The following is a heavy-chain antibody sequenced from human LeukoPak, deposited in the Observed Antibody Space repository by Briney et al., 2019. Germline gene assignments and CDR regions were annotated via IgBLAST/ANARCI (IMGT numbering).Heavy chain of an antibody. J-gene: IGHJ6*02. CDR1: GFTFSGST. CDR2: IRSKANNYAT. D-gene: IGHD1-26*01. V-gene: IGHV3-73*01. CDR3: IRGAASGSYYGFDV. Sequence: GGSLRLSCAASGFTFSGSTMHWVRQASGKGLEWVGRIRSKANNYATAYATSVKGRFTLSRDDSKNTAYLQMNSLKTEDTAVYYCIRGAASGSYYGFDVWGQGATVTVS.